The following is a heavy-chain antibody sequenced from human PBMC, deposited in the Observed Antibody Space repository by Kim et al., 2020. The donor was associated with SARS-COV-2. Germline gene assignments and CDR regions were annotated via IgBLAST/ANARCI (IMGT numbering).Heavy chain of an antibody. D-gene: IGHD3-3*01. V-gene: IGHV1-8*01. Sequence: GYAQKFQGRVTRTRNTSISTAYMELSSLRSEDTAVYYCARGDDFGGFDPWGQGTLVTVSS. J-gene: IGHJ5*02. CDR3: ARGDDFGGFDP.